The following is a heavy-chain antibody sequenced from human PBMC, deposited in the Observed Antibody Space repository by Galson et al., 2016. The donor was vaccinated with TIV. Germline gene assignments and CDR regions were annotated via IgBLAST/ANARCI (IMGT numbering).Heavy chain of an antibody. CDR3: ARNSGHYYGMDV. J-gene: IGHJ6*02. CDR1: GFSLRTSGMC. Sequence: PALVKPTQTLTPTCSFSGFSLRTSGMCVSWIRQPPGKALEWLARIDWDGDKYYNASLKTRVSISKDTSKNQVVLTMTNMDQVDTGTYYCARNSGHYYGMDVWGQGTTVTVSS. CDR2: IDWDGDK. V-gene: IGHV2-70*11.